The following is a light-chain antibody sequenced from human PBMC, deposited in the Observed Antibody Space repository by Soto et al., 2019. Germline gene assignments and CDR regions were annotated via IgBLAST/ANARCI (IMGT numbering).Light chain of an antibody. CDR1: SSDVGDYKY. J-gene: IGLJ1*01. CDR3: GSCAGSYSYV. CDR2: DVS. Sequence: QSALTQPRSVSGSPGQSVTISCTGTSSDVGDYKYVSWYRQHPGKAPKLIIYDVSERPSGVPDRFSGSKSGNTASLTISELQAEDEPDYDCGSCAGSYSYVFCTGTKLAVL. V-gene: IGLV2-11*01.